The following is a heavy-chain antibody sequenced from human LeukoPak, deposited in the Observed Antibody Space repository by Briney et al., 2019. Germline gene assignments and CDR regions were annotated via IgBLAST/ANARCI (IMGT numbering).Heavy chain of an antibody. CDR2: ISGSGGST. J-gene: IGHJ4*02. D-gene: IGHD6-13*01. V-gene: IGHV3-23*01. Sequence: GGSLRLSCAASGFTFSSYAMSWVRQAPGKGLEWVSAISGSGGSTYYADSVKGRFTISRDNSKNTLYLQMNSLRAEDTAVYYCAKDDREYSSSWYFGYWGQGTLVTVSS. CDR1: GFTFSSYA. CDR3: AKDDREYSSSWYFGY.